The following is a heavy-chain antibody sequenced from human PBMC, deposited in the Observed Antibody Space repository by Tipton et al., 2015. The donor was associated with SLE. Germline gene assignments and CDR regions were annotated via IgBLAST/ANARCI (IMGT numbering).Heavy chain of an antibody. V-gene: IGHV3-13*01. CDR1: GFTFSNYD. CDR2: IGSGGDT. J-gene: IGHJ4*02. Sequence: SLRLSCAASGFTFSNYDMHWVRQTRGKGLEWVSSIGSGGDTYYADSGKGRFTISRENAKNSFYLQMNSLTAGDTATYFCARANGRSCYDYWGQGTLVTVSS. D-gene: IGHD3-22*01. CDR3: ARANGRSCYDY.